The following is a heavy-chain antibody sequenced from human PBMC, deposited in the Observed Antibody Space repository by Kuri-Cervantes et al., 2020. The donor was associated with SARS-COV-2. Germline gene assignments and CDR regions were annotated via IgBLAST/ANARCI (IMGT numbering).Heavy chain of an antibody. CDR3: VKDECSSTSCYTGGYYYYYYGMDV. J-gene: IGHJ6*02. Sequence: GGSLRLSCAASGFTFSNAWMNWVRQAPGKGLEYVSAISSNGGSTYYADSVKGRFTISRDNSKNTLYLQMSSLRAEDTAVYYCVKDECSSTSCYTGGYYYYYYGMDVWGQGTTVTVSS. D-gene: IGHD2-2*02. CDR1: GFTFSNAW. CDR2: ISSNGGST. V-gene: IGHV3-64D*08.